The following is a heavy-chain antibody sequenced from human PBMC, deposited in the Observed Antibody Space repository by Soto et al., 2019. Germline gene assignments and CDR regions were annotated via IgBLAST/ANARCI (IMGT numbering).Heavy chain of an antibody. CDR1: EYRFNTYW. CDR2: IGPSDSDT. D-gene: IGHD2-15*01. Sequence: RGESLKISCRYSEYRFNTYWIAWVRQMPGKGLEWMGIIGPSDSDTQYSPAFKGQVTISADKAINTVYLQWGRLKASDSAMYYCVKRLLVVSLPGPCSDPWGQGTLVTV. J-gene: IGHJ5*02. CDR3: VKRLLVVSLPGPCSDP. V-gene: IGHV5-51*01.